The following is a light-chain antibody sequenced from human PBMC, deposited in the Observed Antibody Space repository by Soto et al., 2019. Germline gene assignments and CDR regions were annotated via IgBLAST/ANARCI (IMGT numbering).Light chain of an antibody. Sequence: EIVLTQSPGILSLSPGGRATLSCRASQSVSSNYLAWYQQKRGQAPRLLIYGASSRATGIPDRFSGSGSGTDFTLIISRLEPEDFAVYYCQQYVISTITFGQGTRLEIK. CDR2: GAS. CDR1: QSVSSNY. J-gene: IGKJ5*01. V-gene: IGKV3-20*01. CDR3: QQYVISTIT.